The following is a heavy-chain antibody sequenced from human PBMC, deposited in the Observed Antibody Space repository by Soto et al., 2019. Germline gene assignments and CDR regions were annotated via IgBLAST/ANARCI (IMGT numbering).Heavy chain of an antibody. CDR3: ARGGRCTNGVCYLFDY. CDR1: EYTFTSYY. Sequence: ASVKVSCKASEYTFTSYYMHWVRQAPGQGLEWMGIINPSGGSTSYAQKFQGRVTMTRDTSTSTVYMGLSSLRSEDTAVYYCARGGRCTNGVCYLFDYWGQGTLVTVSS. D-gene: IGHD2-8*01. J-gene: IGHJ4*02. CDR2: INPSGGST. V-gene: IGHV1-46*03.